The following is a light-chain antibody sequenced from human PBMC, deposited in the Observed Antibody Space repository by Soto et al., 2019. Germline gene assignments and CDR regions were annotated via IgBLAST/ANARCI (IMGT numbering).Light chain of an antibody. CDR2: KAS. V-gene: IGKV1-5*03. Sequence: DIQMTQSPSTLSASVGDRVTITCRASQSISVWLAWYQQKAGKAPNLLIYKASRLESGVPSRVSGSGSETEFTLTISGLQPGDSATYYCQQYNRYSSTFGQGTKVEVK. CDR3: QQYNRYSST. CDR1: QSISVW. J-gene: IGKJ1*01.